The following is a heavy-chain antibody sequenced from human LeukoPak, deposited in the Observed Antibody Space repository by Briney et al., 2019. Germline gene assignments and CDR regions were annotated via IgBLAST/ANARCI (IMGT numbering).Heavy chain of an antibody. CDR1: GYTFTSHG. V-gene: IGHV1-18*01. CDR2: ISAYNGNT. CDR3: ARDYPSGRVYYYYYGMDV. J-gene: IGHJ6*02. Sequence: ASVKVSCKASGYTFTSHGISWVRQAPGQGLEWMGWISAYNGNTNYAQKLQGRVTMTTDTSTSTAYMELRSLRSDDTAVYYCARDYPSGRVYYYYYGMDVWGQGTTVTVSS.